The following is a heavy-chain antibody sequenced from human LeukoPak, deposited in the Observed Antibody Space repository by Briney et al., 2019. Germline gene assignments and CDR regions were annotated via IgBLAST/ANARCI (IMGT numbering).Heavy chain of an antibody. Sequence: GGSLRLSCAVSGFTLRSYWMHWVRQAPGKGLVWVSSIKSDGSSTTYADSVKGRFTISRDNAENTLYLQMNSLRVEDTAVYYCARISTMVRHYWGQGTPVTVSS. V-gene: IGHV3-74*03. D-gene: IGHD3-10*01. CDR2: IKSDGSST. CDR1: GFTLRSYW. J-gene: IGHJ4*02. CDR3: ARISTMVRHY.